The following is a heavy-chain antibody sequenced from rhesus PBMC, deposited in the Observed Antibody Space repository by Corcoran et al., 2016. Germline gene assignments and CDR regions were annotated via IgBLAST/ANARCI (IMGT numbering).Heavy chain of an antibody. Sequence: QLQLQESGPGLVKPSETLSLTCAVSGYSISSGYGWSWIRRPPGKGLEWIGYISYSGSTSYNPSLKSRVIISRDTSKNQFSLKRSSVTAADTAVYYCARRYGSWGFDYWGQGVLVTVSS. CDR1: GYSISSGYG. CDR3: ARRYGSWGFDY. V-gene: IGHV4-122*02. D-gene: IGHD6-25*01. CDR2: ISYSGST. J-gene: IGHJ4*01.